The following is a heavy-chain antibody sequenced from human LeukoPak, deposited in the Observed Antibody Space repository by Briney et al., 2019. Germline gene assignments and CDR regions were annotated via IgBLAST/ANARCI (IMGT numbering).Heavy chain of an antibody. J-gene: IGHJ5*02. D-gene: IGHD3-22*01. CDR1: GYTFTSYG. V-gene: IGHV1-2*02. CDR3: ARGRTDYYDSSGYYPNWFDP. Sequence: GASVKVSCKASGYTFTSYGISWLRQAPGQGLEWMGWISPNNGGTNYAQKFQGRVTMSRDTTITTVYMELNKLRSDDTAVYYCARGRTDYYDSSGYYPNWFDPWGQGTLVTVSS. CDR2: ISPNNGGT.